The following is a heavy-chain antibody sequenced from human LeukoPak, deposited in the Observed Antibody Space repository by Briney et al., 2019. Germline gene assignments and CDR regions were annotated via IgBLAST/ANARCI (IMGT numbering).Heavy chain of an antibody. Sequence: PGGSLRLSCAASGFTFSSYGMSWVRQAPGKGLEWVSGISGSGSDGSTYYADSVKGRFTISRDNSKDTLYLQMNSLRAEDTAIYYCAKGPFFYYDASGYNYFESWGQGTLVTVSS. CDR1: GFTFSSYG. J-gene: IGHJ4*02. CDR3: AKGPFFYYDASGYNYFES. CDR2: ISGSGSDGST. V-gene: IGHV3-23*01. D-gene: IGHD3-22*01.